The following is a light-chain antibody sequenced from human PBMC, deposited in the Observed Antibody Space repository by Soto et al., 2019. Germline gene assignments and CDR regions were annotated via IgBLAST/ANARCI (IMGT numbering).Light chain of an antibody. CDR2: EVN. J-gene: IGLJ2*01. CDR3: SSYTTGSLVV. CDR1: HNDVGGYNY. Sequence: QSALTQPASVSGSPGQSITISCTGTHNDVGGYNYVSWYQHHPGKAPKLIIYEVNNRPSGVSHRFSGSKSGNTASLTISGLLAEDEADYYCSSYTTGSLVVFGGGTKLTVL. V-gene: IGLV2-14*01.